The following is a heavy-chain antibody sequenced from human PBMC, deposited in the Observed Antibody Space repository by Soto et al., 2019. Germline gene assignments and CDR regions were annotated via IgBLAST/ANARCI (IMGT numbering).Heavy chain of an antibody. Sequence: ASVKVSCKASGYTFTSYYMHWVRQAPGQGLEWMGIINPSGGSTSYAQKFQGRVTMTRDTSTSTVYMELSSLRSEDTAVYYCASSTFGVAVFDYWGQGTLVTVSS. V-gene: IGHV1-46*03. CDR3: ASSTFGVAVFDY. CDR2: INPSGGST. CDR1: GYTFTSYY. J-gene: IGHJ4*02. D-gene: IGHD3-3*01.